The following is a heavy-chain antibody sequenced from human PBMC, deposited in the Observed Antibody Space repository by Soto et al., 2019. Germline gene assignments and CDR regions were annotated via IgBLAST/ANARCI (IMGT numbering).Heavy chain of an antibody. CDR1: GDSISSSRYY. Sequence: SETLSLTCTVSGDSISSSRYYWGWIRQPPGKGLEWIGSIYYSGSTYYNPSLKSRVTISVDTSKNQFSLKLSSVTAADTAVYYCASPKIAFYNWFDPWGQGTLVT. D-gene: IGHD3-3*02. CDR2: IYYSGST. J-gene: IGHJ5*02. CDR3: ASPKIAFYNWFDP. V-gene: IGHV4-39*01.